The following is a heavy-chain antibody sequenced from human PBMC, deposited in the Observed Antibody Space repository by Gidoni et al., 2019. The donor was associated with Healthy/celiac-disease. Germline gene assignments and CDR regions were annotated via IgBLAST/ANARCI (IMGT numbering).Heavy chain of an antibody. CDR2: IKSKTDGGTT. CDR1: GFNFSNAW. V-gene: IGHV3-15*01. D-gene: IGHD3-3*01. J-gene: IGHJ4*02. Sequence: EVQLVESGGGVVKHGGSLRLCCAASGFNFSNAWMSWVRQAPGKGLECVGRIKSKTDGGTTDYAAPVKGRFTISRDDSKNTLYLQMNSLKTEDTAVYYCTTDLRALGGVVIIEMADYWGQGTLVTVSS. CDR3: TTDLRALGGVVIIEMADY.